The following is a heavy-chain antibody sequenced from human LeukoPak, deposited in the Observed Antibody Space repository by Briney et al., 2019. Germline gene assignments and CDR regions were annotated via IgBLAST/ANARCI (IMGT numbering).Heavy chain of an antibody. J-gene: IGHJ4*02. CDR2: INSNGGST. D-gene: IGHD5-12*01. CDR3: VKSGYSNSSDADY. CDR1: GFTFSSYA. Sequence: GGSLRLSCSVSGFTFSSYAMHWVRQAPGKGLQFLSSINSNGGSTYYADSVKGRFTISRDNSKSKLYLQMNRLRSEDTAVYYCVKSGYSNSSDADYWGRGTLVTVSS. V-gene: IGHV3-64D*09.